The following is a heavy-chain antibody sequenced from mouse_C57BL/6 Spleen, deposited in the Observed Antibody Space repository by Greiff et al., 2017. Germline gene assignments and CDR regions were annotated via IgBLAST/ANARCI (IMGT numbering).Heavy chain of an antibody. CDR1: GYTFTDYN. CDR2: INPNNGGT. V-gene: IGHV1-18*01. J-gene: IGHJ4*01. CDR3: AVLSYYSNYDAMGG. D-gene: IGHD2-5*01. Sequence: EVKLVESGPELVKPGASVKIPCKASGYTFTDYNMDWVKQSPGKSLEWIGDINPNNGGTIYNKKFKGKATLTVDKSSSTAYMELRSLTSEDTAVYYCAVLSYYSNYDAMGGWGKGTSVTAAS.